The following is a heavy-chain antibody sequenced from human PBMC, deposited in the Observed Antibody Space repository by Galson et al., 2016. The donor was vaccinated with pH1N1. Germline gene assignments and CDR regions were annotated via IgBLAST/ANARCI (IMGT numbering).Heavy chain of an antibody. V-gene: IGHV3-74*01. CDR1: GFSFSSYW. CDR2: INSDGSST. J-gene: IGHJ4*02. CDR3: ARARLFTTGDPTGYFDY. Sequence: LRLSCAASGFSFSSYWMHWVRQVPGKGLVWVSRINSDGSSTSYADSVKGRFTISRDNAKNTLYLQMDSLRAEDTAVYFWARARLFTTGDPTGYFDYWGQGTLVTASS. D-gene: IGHD1-1*01.